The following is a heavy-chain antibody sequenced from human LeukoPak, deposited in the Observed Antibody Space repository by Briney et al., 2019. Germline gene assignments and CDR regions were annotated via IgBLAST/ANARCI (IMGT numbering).Heavy chain of an antibody. CDR1: GYRFTSYW. D-gene: IGHD6-13*01. J-gene: IGHJ4*02. CDR3: ARLPATVGYSSSWYGDLDY. Sequence: GASLKISGKGSGYRFTSYWIGWVRQMPGKGLEWMGVIYPGDSDTRYSPSFQGQVTISADKSISTAYLQWSSLKASDTAMYYCARLPATVGYSSSWYGDLDYWGQGTLVTVSS. V-gene: IGHV5-51*01. CDR2: IYPGDSDT.